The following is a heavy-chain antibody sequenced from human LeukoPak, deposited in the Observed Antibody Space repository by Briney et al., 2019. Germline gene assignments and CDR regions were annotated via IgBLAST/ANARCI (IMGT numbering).Heavy chain of an antibody. CDR2: MNPNNGNT. Sequence: ASVKVSCKASGYTFTSYDINWVRQATGQGLEWMGWMNPNNGNTGYTQKSQGRVTMTRNTSISTAYMELSSLRSDDTAVYYCARGSGDYGDYEDDYWGQGTLVTVSS. CDR3: ARGSGDYGDYEDDY. J-gene: IGHJ4*02. D-gene: IGHD4-17*01. CDR1: GYTFTSYD. V-gene: IGHV1-8*01.